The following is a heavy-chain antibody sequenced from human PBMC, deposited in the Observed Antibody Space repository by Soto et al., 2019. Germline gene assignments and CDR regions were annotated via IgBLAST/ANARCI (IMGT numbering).Heavy chain of an antibody. D-gene: IGHD1-26*01. Sequence: ASVKVSCKASGYTFTSYGISWVRQAPGQGLEWMGWISAYNGNTNYAQKLQGRVTMTTDTSTSTAYMELRSLRSDDTAVYYCGRVRVGATVDAFDIWGQGTMVTVSS. CDR1: GYTFTSYG. V-gene: IGHV1-18*04. CDR2: ISAYNGNT. J-gene: IGHJ3*02. CDR3: GRVRVGATVDAFDI.